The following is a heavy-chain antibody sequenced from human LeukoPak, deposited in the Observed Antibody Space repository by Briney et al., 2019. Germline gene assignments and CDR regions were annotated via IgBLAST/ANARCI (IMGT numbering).Heavy chain of an antibody. CDR1: GGTFSSYA. Sequence: SVKVSCKASGGTFSSYATSWVRQAPGQGLEWMGGIIPIFGTANYAQKFQGRVTITTDKSTSTAYMELSSLRSEDTAVYYCARPLPGGGFGELNDWGQGTLVTVSS. V-gene: IGHV1-69*05. J-gene: IGHJ4*02. CDR3: ARPLPGGGFGELND. CDR2: IIPIFGTA. D-gene: IGHD3-10*01.